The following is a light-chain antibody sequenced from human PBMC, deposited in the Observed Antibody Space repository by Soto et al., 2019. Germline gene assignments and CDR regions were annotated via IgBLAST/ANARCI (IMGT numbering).Light chain of an antibody. V-gene: IGKV3-20*01. CDR3: QQYDSSPLT. CDR2: GAS. J-gene: IGKJ4*01. Sequence: EIVLTQSPGTLSLSPGERATLSCRASQSVSSNFLAWYQQKPGQAPRLLIYGASSRATAIPDRFSGSGSGTDFTLTISRLEPEDFAVYYCQQYDSSPLTFGGGTKVEIK. CDR1: QSVSSNF.